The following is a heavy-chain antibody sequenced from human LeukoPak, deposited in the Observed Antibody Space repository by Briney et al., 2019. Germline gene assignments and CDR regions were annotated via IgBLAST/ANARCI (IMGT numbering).Heavy chain of an antibody. J-gene: IGHJ3*02. CDR2: IYPGDSDT. Sequence: KHGESLKISCKGSGYRFISYWIGWVRQMPGKGLEWMGIIYPGDSDTRYSPSFQGQVTISADKPISTAYLQGQSQKAADAAMVFCASLVAYYYDSSGPTGAFDIWGQGTMVTVSS. V-gene: IGHV5-51*01. D-gene: IGHD3-22*01. CDR3: ASLVAYYYDSSGPTGAFDI. CDR1: GYRFISYW.